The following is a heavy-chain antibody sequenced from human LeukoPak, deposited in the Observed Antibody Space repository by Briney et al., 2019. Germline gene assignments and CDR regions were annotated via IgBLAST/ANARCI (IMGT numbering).Heavy chain of an antibody. CDR1: GFPFSSYA. CDR3: AKTRGSGPFDY. CDR2: ISGSGDST. J-gene: IGHJ4*02. D-gene: IGHD3-10*01. Sequence: GGSLRLSCAASGFPFSSYAMSWVRQAPGKGLEWVSAISGSGDSTYYADSVKGRFTISRDNSKNTLYLQMNNLRAEDTAVYYCAKTRGSGPFDYWGQGTLVTVSS. V-gene: IGHV3-23*01.